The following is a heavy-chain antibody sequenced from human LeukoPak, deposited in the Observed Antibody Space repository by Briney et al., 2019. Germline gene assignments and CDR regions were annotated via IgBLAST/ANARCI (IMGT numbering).Heavy chain of an antibody. J-gene: IGHJ4*02. D-gene: IGHD6-13*01. CDR1: GGSISSSSYY. Sequence: SETLSLTCTVSGGSISSSSYYWGWIRQPPGKGLEWIGSIYYSGSTYYNPSLKSRVTISVDTSKNQFSLKLSSVTAADTAVYYCARYQQSPKPDYWGQGTLVTVSS. CDR3: ARYQQSPKPDY. V-gene: IGHV4-39*01. CDR2: IYYSGST.